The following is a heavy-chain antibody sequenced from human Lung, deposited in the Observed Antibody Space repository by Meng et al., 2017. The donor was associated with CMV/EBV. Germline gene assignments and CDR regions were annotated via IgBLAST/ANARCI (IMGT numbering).Heavy chain of an antibody. Sequence: QVQLVQSGAEVKQPGAXVKVSCKASEYSFTDYYIHWVRQAPGQGLEWMGWFNPKNYGIGYAQYFEGRVAMTGDTSLSTAYMELSRLTSDDTAVYYCARGPGEGNGAPDYWGQGTLVTVSS. J-gene: IGHJ4*02. CDR2: FNPKNYGI. CDR3: ARGPGEGNGAPDY. D-gene: IGHD3-10*01. CDR1: EYSFTDYY. V-gene: IGHV1-2*02.